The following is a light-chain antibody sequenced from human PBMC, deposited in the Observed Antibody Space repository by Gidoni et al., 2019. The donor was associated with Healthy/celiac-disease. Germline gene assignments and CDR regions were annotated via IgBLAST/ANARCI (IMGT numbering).Light chain of an antibody. CDR2: AAS. Sequence: DIQMTKTPSSLSASLGDRVTITCRASQSISSYLHWYQQKPGKAPKLLIYAASSLQSGVPSRFSGSGSGTDFTLTISRLQPEDFAPYSFQQSYSTPYTFGQGTKLEIK. V-gene: IGKV1-39*01. J-gene: IGKJ2*01. CDR1: QSISSY. CDR3: QQSYSTPYT.